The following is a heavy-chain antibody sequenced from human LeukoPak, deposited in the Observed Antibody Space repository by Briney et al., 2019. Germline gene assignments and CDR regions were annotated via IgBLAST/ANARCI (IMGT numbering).Heavy chain of an antibody. J-gene: IGHJ2*01. CDR3: VRADEAAEYYDTKGDYRGGRYCAL. V-gene: IGHV1-2*02. CDR1: GFTFTGYD. CDR2: INPNSGGT. Sequence: GASVKVSCKASGFTFTGYDMRWVRQAPGQGLEWMGWINPNSGGTNYAQKFQGRVTMTRDTSISTAYMELSRLRSDDTVVYYCVRADEAAEYYDTKGDYRGGRYCALWGRGTLVTVSS. D-gene: IGHD3-9*01.